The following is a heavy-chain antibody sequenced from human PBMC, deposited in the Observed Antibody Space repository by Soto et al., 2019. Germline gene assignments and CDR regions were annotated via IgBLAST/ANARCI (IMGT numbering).Heavy chain of an antibody. Sequence: RASVKVSCKVSGGTDGTYSINWVRQAPGQGLEWMGAIIPILSTTNYAQRFQGRVTITADESTGTVYLELTSLKFEDTAVYYCASRAMAVTWFDPWGQGTLVTVSS. V-gene: IGHV1-69*13. CDR3: ASRAMAVTWFDP. J-gene: IGHJ5*02. CDR2: IIPILSTT. D-gene: IGHD6-19*01. CDR1: GGTDGTYS.